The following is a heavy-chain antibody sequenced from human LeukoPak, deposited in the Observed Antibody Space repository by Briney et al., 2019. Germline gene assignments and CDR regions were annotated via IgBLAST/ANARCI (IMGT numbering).Heavy chain of an antibody. D-gene: IGHD3-22*01. Sequence: GGSLRLSCAASGFTFSSYAMSWVRQAPGKGLEWVSSVSGSGGSTYYADSVKGRFTISRDNSKNSLYLQMNSLRAEDMALYYCAKGNYYDSSGHIDYWGQGTLVTVSS. CDR2: VSGSGGST. V-gene: IGHV3-23*01. J-gene: IGHJ4*02. CDR3: AKGNYYDSSGHIDY. CDR1: GFTFSSYA.